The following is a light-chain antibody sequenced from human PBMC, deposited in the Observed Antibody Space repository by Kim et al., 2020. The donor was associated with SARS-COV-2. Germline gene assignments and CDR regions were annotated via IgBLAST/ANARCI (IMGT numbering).Light chain of an antibody. CDR2: AAS. V-gene: IGKV1-27*01. J-gene: IGKJ1*01. CDR3: QKYDSAPWT. Sequence: ASVGDRVTITCRASQDISNYLAWFQLKPGKAPKLLIYAASNLEPGVPSRFSGSGSGTDFTFTISSLQPEDVATYYCQKYDSAPWTFGQGTKVEIK. CDR1: QDISNY.